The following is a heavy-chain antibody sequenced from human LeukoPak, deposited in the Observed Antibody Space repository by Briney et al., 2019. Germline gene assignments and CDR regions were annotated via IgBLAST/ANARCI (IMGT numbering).Heavy chain of an antibody. V-gene: IGHV3-21*01. CDR2: ISSSSGYI. CDR3: AREDYGSGWTGWFDP. D-gene: IGHD6-19*01. CDR1: GFTFGLDT. J-gene: IGHJ5*02. Sequence: GGSLRLSCAASGFTFGLDTMNWVRQAPGQGLEWVSSISSSSGYIYYADSVKGRFTISRDNAENSLYLQMNSLRAEDTAIYFCAREDYGSGWTGWFDPWGQGTLVTVSS.